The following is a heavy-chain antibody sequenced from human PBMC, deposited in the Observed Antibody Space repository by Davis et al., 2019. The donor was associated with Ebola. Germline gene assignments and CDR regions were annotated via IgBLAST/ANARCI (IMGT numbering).Heavy chain of an antibody. CDR2: TRSDVSYI. D-gene: IGHD3-16*01. Sequence: AGSLSLSCAVSGVSFSSYSMNWVRQPAGKGLEWVSATRSDVSYIYHADSVKGRLTISRHNARNSLYLQMNGLRAEDTAVYYCARDYAQIRSDYWGQGTLVTVSS. CDR3: ARDYAQIRSDY. V-gene: IGHV3-21*01. CDR1: GVSFSSYS. J-gene: IGHJ4*02.